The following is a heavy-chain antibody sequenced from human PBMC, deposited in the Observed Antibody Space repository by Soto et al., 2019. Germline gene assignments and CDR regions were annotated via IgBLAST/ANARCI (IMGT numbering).Heavy chain of an antibody. CDR2: VHHSWGS. J-gene: IGHJ6*02. Sequence: QVQLQESGPGLVKPSETLSLSCTVSGGSISSYYWSWIRQSPGKRMEWIGYVHHSWGSSYNPSLQSRVAISLDTPKSQFSLKVTSVTATDTAVYYCARQGFGPLHGLVDVWGQGTTVTVSS. V-gene: IGHV4-59*08. CDR3: ARQGFGPLHGLVDV. CDR1: GGSISSYY. D-gene: IGHD3-10*01.